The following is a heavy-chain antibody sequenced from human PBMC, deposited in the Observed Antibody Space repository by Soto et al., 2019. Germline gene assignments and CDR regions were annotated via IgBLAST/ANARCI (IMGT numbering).Heavy chain of an antibody. CDR3: AKDTVERGLNWFDP. CDR2: ISGSGGSI. D-gene: IGHD4-4*01. Sequence: GGSLRLSCAASGFTFSSYAMSWVRQAPGKGLEWVSAISGSGGSIYYADSVKGRFTISRDNSKNTLYLQMNSLRAEDTAVYYCAKDTVERGLNWFDPWGQGTLVTVSS. V-gene: IGHV3-23*01. CDR1: GFTFSSYA. J-gene: IGHJ5*02.